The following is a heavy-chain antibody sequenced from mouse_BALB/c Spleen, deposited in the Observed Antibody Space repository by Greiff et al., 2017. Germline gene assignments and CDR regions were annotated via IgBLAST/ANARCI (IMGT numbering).Heavy chain of an antibody. V-gene: IGHV1-87*01. CDR1: GYTFTSYW. CDR3: ARYGNGYYYAMDY. CDR2: IYPGDGDT. Sequence: VQLQQSGAELARPGASVKLSCKASGYTFTSYWMQWVKQRPGQGLEWIGAIYPGDGDTRYTQKFKGKATLTADKSSSTAYMQLSSLASEDSAVYYCARYGNGYYYAMDYWGQGTSVTVSS. J-gene: IGHJ4*01. D-gene: IGHD2-1*01.